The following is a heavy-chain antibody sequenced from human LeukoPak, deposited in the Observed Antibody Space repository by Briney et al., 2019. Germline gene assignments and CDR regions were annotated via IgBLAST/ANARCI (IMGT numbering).Heavy chain of an antibody. CDR1: GYSFTSHW. CDR2: VNPDDSDT. J-gene: IGHJ4*02. D-gene: IGHD3-10*01. V-gene: IGHV5-51*01. Sequence: GESLKISCKGSGYSFTSHWIGWVRQMPGKGLEWMGIVNPDDSDTIYSPSFQGQVTISADESITTAYLQWSSLEASDTAMYYCARLRWPRGGRSSFDYWGQGALVTVSS. CDR3: ARLRWPRGGRSSFDY.